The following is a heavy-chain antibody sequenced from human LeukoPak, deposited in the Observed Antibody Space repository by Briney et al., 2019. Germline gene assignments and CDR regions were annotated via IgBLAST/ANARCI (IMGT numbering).Heavy chain of an antibody. CDR1: GYSFTSYW. Sequence: GESLKISCKGSGYSFTSYWIGWVRQMPGKGLEWMGIIYPGDSDTRYSPSFQGQVTISADKSISTAYLQWSSLKASDTAMYYCAINDILNGPGGNFDYWGQGTLVTVSS. D-gene: IGHD3-9*01. CDR2: IYPGDSDT. CDR3: AINDILNGPGGNFDY. V-gene: IGHV5-51*01. J-gene: IGHJ4*02.